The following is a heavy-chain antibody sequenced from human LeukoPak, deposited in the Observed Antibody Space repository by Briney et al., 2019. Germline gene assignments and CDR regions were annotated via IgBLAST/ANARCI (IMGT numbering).Heavy chain of an antibody. Sequence: PGGSLRLSCATSGFTFSTYWMSWVRQAPGKGLEWVANINQDETQKYYVDSVKGRFTISRDNAKNSLSLQMNSLRAEDTAIYYCARSLIAVPNWFDPWGQGTLVTVSS. CDR3: ARSLIAVPNWFDP. J-gene: IGHJ5*02. D-gene: IGHD6-19*01. CDR2: INQDETQK. CDR1: GFTFSTYW. V-gene: IGHV3-7*05.